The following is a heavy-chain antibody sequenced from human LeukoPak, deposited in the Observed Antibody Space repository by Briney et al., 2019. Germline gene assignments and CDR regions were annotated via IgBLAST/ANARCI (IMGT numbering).Heavy chain of an antibody. Sequence: NSSETLSLTCTVSGGSISSYYWSWIRQPPGKGLEWIGYIYYSGSTNYNPSLKSRVTISVDTSKNQFSLKLSSVTAADTAVYYCARGQFEYSSSAATRAEYFQHWGQGTLVTVSS. D-gene: IGHD6-6*01. V-gene: IGHV4-59*01. CDR1: GGSISSYY. CDR2: IYYSGST. J-gene: IGHJ1*01. CDR3: ARGQFEYSSSAATRAEYFQH.